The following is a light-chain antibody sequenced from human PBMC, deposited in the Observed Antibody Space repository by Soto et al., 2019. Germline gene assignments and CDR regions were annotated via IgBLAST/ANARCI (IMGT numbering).Light chain of an antibody. CDR3: CSYTSSSIDYV. V-gene: IGLV2-14*01. CDR1: SSDVGGYNY. J-gene: IGLJ1*01. Sequence: QSALTQPASVSGSPGQSITISCTGTSSDVGGYNYVSWYQQHPGKAPKLMIYEVSNRPSGVSNRFSGSKSGNTASLTISGLQADDEADYYCCSYTSSSIDYVFGTGTKVTVL. CDR2: EVS.